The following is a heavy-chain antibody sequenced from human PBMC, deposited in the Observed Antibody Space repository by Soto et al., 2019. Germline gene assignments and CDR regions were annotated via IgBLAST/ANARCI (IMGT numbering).Heavy chain of an antibody. CDR3: ARALHSVPRYFSLADY. Sequence: EEQLVESGGGLVQPGGSLRLSCAASGFTVSRSYVTWFRQAPGKGLEWVSVIYAGGSTYYADSVKGRFMISRDTSSNTLSLQMDNLRAEDTAVYYCARALHSVPRYFSLADYWGQGIVVAVSS. CDR2: IYAGGST. CDR1: GFTVSRSY. D-gene: IGHD1-1*01. J-gene: IGHJ4*02. V-gene: IGHV3-66*01.